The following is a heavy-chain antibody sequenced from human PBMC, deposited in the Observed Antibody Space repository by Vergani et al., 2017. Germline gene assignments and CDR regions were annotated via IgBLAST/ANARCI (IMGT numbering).Heavy chain of an antibody. J-gene: IGHJ6*02. CDR2: IYYSGST. CDR1: GGSISSYY. CDR3: ARLIQFGELSKKWLSPMDYYYGMDV. D-gene: IGHD3-10*01. V-gene: IGHV4-59*01. Sequence: QVQLQESGPGLVKPSETLSLTCTVSGGSISSYYWSWIRQPPGKGLEWIGYIYYSGSTNYNPSLKSRVTISVDTSKNQFSLKLSSVTAADTAVYYCARLIQFGELSKKWLSPMDYYYGMDVWGQGTTVTVSS.